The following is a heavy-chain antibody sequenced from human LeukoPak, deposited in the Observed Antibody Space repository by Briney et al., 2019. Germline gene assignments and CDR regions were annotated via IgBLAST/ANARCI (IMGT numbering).Heavy chain of an antibody. CDR3: ARTTALWFGELLYGFDY. Sequence: GGSLRLSCAASGFIFSSYGMHWVRQAPGKGLEWVAVIWFDGSKKYYADSVKGRITISRDDSKNTLYLQMNSLRAEDTAVYYCARTTALWFGELLYGFDYWGQGTLVTVSS. CDR1: GFIFSSYG. V-gene: IGHV3-33*01. J-gene: IGHJ4*02. CDR2: IWFDGSKK. D-gene: IGHD3-10*01.